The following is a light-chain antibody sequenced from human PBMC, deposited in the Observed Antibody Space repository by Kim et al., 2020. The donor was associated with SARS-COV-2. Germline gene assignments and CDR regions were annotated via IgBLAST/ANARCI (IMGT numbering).Light chain of an antibody. CDR1: RSNIGSNT. CDR3: AAWDDSLNGYV. CDR2: SNN. V-gene: IGLV1-44*01. Sequence: HRVTISCSGSRSNIGSNTVNWYQQLPGTAPKLLIYSNNQRPSGVPDRFSGSKSGTSASLAISWLQSEDEADYYCAAWDDSLNGYVFGTGTKVTVL. J-gene: IGLJ1*01.